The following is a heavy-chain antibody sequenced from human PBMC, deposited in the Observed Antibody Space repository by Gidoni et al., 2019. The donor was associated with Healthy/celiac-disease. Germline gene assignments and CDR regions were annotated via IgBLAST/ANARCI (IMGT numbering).Heavy chain of an antibody. CDR3: ASNLYCSGGSCTIWYYYYMDV. D-gene: IGHD2-15*01. CDR1: GVPVSSNY. CDR2: IYSGGST. Sequence: EVQLVESGGGLVQPGGSLRLCCAAPGVPVSSNYMSWVRQAPGKGLECVSVIYSGGSTYYADSVKGRFTISRDNSMNTLYLQMNSLRAEDTAVYYCASNLYCSGGSCTIWYYYYMDVWGKGTTVTVSS. J-gene: IGHJ6*03. V-gene: IGHV3-66*02.